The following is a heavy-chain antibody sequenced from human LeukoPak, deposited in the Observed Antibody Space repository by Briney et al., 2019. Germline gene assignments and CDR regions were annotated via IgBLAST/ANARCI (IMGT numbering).Heavy chain of an antibody. CDR2: IYSDGTT. Sequence: GGSLRLSCAASGFTVSSNYMTWVRQAPGKGPEWISIIYSDGTTYYADSVRGRFTISRDNSKSTLSLQMNSLRAEDTAIYYCATYRQVLLPFESWGQGTLVTVSS. D-gene: IGHD2-8*02. J-gene: IGHJ4*02. CDR3: ATYRQVLLPFES. V-gene: IGHV3-53*01. CDR1: GFTVSSNY.